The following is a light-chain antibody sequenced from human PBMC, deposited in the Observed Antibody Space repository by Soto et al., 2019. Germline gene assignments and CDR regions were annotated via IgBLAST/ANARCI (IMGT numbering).Light chain of an antibody. CDR3: QPSSSTPYT. V-gene: IGKV1-39*01. CDR2: GAS. Sequence: DIQMTQSPSSLSASVGDRVTITCRASRTINDFLSWYQQKPGKPPKLLIYGASRLQSGVPSRFSGSGSGTDFLLTISDLQADPVASYFCQPSSSTPYTFGQATKLELK. CDR1: RTINDF. J-gene: IGKJ2*01.